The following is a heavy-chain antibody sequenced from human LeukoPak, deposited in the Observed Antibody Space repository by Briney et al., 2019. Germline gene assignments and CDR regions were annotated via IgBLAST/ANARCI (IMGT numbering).Heavy chain of an antibody. CDR2: ISNDGSDK. J-gene: IGHJ4*02. CDR3: ARGTYYYDSSGYYSGGLAY. CDR1: GFTFSTYA. V-gene: IGHV3-30*04. D-gene: IGHD3-22*01. Sequence: GGSLRLSCAASGFTFSTYAMHWVRQAPGKGLECVAVISNDGSDKYYPDSVKGRSTISRDNSENTLYLQVNSLRAEDTAVYYCARGTYYYDSSGYYSGGLAYWGQGALVTVSS.